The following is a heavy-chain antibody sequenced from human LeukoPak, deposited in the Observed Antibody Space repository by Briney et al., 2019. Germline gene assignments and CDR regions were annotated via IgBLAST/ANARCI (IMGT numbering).Heavy chain of an antibody. CDR1: GYTFTSYG. D-gene: IGHD3-10*01. CDR3: ARDGLGSYPNWFDP. J-gene: IGHJ5*02. CDR2: ISAYNGNT. Sequence: ASVKVSCKASGYTFTSYGISWVRQAPGQGLEWMEWISAYNGNTNYAQKLQGRVTMTTDTSTSTAYMELRSLRSDDTAVYYCARDGLGSYPNWFDPWGQGTLVTVSS. V-gene: IGHV1-18*01.